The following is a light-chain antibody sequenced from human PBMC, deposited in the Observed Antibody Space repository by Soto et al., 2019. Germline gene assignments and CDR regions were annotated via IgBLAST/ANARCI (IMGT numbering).Light chain of an antibody. V-gene: IGKV1D-13*01. CDR3: QQFNNYPL. CDR2: DAS. CDR1: QGISSA. J-gene: IGKJ4*01. Sequence: AIPLTQSPSSLSASVGDRVTITCRASQGISSALAWYQQKPGKAPKLLIYDASSLESGVPSRFSGSGSGTDFTLRISSLQPEDCATYYCQQFNNYPLFGGGTKVEIK.